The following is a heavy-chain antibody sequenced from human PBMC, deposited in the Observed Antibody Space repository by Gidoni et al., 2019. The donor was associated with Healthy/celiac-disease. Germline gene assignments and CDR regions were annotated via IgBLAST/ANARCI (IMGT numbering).Heavy chain of an antibody. CDR2: TNPNSGGT. J-gene: IGHJ6*02. Sequence: QEQLVQSGAEVKKHGASVKVSCKASGYTFTDYYLHWVRQAPGQGLEWMGWTNPNSGGTKYAQKFQDRVSMTTDTSISTAYMEVSRLTSDDTAVYYCARGTIRMDVWGQGTTVTVSS. CDR1: GYTFTDYY. V-gene: IGHV1-2*02. D-gene: IGHD2-21*01. CDR3: ARGTIRMDV.